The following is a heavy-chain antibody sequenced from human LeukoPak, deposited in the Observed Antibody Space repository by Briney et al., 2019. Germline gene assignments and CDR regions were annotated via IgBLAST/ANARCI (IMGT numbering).Heavy chain of an antibody. CDR3: ARAPWSGYYPNHFDY. D-gene: IGHD3-3*01. V-gene: IGHV3-21*01. CDR2: ISSSSSYI. Sequence: SGGSLRLSCAASGFTFSSYSMNWVRQAPGKGLEWVSSISSSSSYIYYADSVKGRFTISRDNAKNSLYLQMNSLRAEDTAVYYCARAPWSGYYPNHFDYWGQGTLVTVSS. CDR1: GFTFSSYS. J-gene: IGHJ4*02.